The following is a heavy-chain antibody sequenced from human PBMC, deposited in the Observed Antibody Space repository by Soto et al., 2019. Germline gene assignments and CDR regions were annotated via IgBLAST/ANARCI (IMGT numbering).Heavy chain of an antibody. Sequence: SETLSLTCTVSGDFISYYSWAWIRQSAGKGLEWIGRVYSTGTIFYNPSLKSRATMSVDTSKNQFSLKLTYVNAADTAVYYCARDDFGRYNRACDPWGQDPWPPPPQ. D-gene: IGHD4-17*01. CDR2: VYSTGTI. V-gene: IGHV4-4*07. J-gene: IGHJ5*02. CDR3: ARDDFGRYNRACDP. CDR1: GDFISYYS.